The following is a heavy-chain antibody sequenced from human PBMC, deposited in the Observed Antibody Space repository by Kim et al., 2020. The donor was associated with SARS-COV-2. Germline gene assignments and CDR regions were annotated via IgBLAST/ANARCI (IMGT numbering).Heavy chain of an antibody. CDR3: ARDCSGGSCYRLDY. J-gene: IGHJ4*02. V-gene: IGHV3-33*05. Sequence: GGSLRLSCAASGFTFSSYGMHWVRQAPGKGLEWVAVISYDGSNKYYADSVKGRFTISRDNSKNTLYLQMNSLRAEDTAVYYCARDCSGGSCYRLDYWGQGTLVTVSS. CDR2: ISYDGSNK. D-gene: IGHD2-15*01. CDR1: GFTFSSYG.